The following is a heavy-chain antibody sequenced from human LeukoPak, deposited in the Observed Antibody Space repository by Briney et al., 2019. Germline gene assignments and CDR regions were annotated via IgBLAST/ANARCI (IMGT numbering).Heavy chain of an antibody. CDR3: AKNPYEYYFDY. CDR2: INPNNEYT. J-gene: IGHJ4*02. D-gene: IGHD2/OR15-2a*01. Sequence: ASVKVSCKASGYSFTGYFIHWVRLAPGQGPEWMGWINPNNEYTNYAQKFQGRVTMTSDTSVSTAYMELSRLTSDDTAVYYCAKNPYEYYFDYWGQGTPVTVSS. CDR1: GYSFTGYF. V-gene: IGHV1-2*02.